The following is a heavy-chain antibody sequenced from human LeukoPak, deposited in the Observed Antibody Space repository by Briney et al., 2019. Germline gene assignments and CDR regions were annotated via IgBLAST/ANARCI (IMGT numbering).Heavy chain of an antibody. CDR1: GGSISSGDYY. CDR3: ARNLEYSSSWYSFGY. Sequence: SETLSLTCTVSGGSISSGDYYWSWIRQPPGKGLEWIGYIHYSGSPYYNPSLKSRVTISVDTSKNQFSLKLTSVTAADTAVYYCARNLEYSSSWYSFGYWGQGTLVTVSS. CDR2: IHYSGSP. J-gene: IGHJ4*02. D-gene: IGHD6-13*01. V-gene: IGHV4-30-4*01.